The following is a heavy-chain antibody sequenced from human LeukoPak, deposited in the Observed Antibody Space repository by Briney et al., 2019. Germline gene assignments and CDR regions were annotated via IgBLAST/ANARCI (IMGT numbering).Heavy chain of an antibody. CDR3: ARVAPGVLDY. CDR2: IYYSGNT. D-gene: IGHD7-27*01. V-gene: IGHV4-39*01. Sequence: KPSETLSLTCTVSGGSISSSNYYWGWIRQPPGKGLEWIGSIYYSGNTYYNPSLKSRVTISVDTSKNRFSLKLSSVTAADTAVYYCARVAPGVLDYWGQGTPVTVSS. J-gene: IGHJ4*02. CDR1: GGSISSSNYY.